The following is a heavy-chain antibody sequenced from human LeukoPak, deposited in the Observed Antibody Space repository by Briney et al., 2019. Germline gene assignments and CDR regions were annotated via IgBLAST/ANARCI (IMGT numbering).Heavy chain of an antibody. V-gene: IGHV3-21*01. J-gene: IGHJ3*02. CDR3: ARSYASSSLDAFDI. CDR2: ISSSSSYI. Sequence: GGSLRLSCAASGFTFSSYSMNWVGQAPGKGLEWVSSISSSSSYIYYADSVKGRFTISRDNAKNSLYLQMNSLRADDTAVYYCARSYASSSLDAFDIWGQGTMVTVSS. D-gene: IGHD6-13*01. CDR1: GFTFSSYS.